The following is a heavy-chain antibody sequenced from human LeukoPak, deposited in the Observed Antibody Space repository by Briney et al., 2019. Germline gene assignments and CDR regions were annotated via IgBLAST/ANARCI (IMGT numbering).Heavy chain of an antibody. CDR2: ISHSGGSI. CDR1: GFTFSNHL. Sequence: GGSLRLSCVASGFTFSNHLMNWVRQAPGKGLERVSGISHSGGSIYYADSVKGRFTISRDNSKNTLYLQMDRLRVEDTAVYYCAMALDYWGQGTLVTVSS. V-gene: IGHV3-23*01. J-gene: IGHJ4*02. CDR3: AMALDY.